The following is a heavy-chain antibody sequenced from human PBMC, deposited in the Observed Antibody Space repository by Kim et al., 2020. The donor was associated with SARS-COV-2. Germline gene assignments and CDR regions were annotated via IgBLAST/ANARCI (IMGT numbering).Heavy chain of an antibody. CDR2: INHRGYT. CDR3: AIRQFPDASRWFDP. CDR1: GGSFSDYY. V-gene: IGHV4-34*01. Sequence: SETLSLTCAVYGGSFSDYYWTWIRQPPGKGLEWIGEINHRGYTNYNPSLKSRVTISVDAAKKQFSLNINSVTAADTALYYCAIRQFPDASRWFDPWGQGTLVTVSS. D-gene: IGHD6-6*01. J-gene: IGHJ5*02.